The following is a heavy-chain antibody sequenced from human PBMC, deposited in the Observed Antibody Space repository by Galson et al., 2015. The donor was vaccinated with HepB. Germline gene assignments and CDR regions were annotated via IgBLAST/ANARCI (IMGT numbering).Heavy chain of an antibody. CDR3: ARRFLHFGADAAFGF. V-gene: IGHV1-46*01. D-gene: IGHD3-16*01. Sequence: SVKVSCKASGSTFTTYYLHWVRQAPGQGLEWMGTINPITGYTAAAQKFQGRVAMARDTSSSTIYMELTGLGSDDTAVYYCARRFLHFGADAAFGFWGQGTMVTVSS. CDR1: GSTFTTYY. J-gene: IGHJ3*01. CDR2: INPITGYT.